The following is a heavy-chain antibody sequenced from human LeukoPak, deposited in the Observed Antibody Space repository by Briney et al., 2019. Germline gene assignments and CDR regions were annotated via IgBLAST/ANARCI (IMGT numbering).Heavy chain of an antibody. Sequence: PGGSLRLSCAASGFTFSSYAMYWVRQAPGKGLEWVSLISGDGGSTYYADSVKGRFTISRDNSKNSLYLQMNSLRTEDTALYYCAKDVRGYSYGSHFDYWGQGTLVTVSS. CDR2: ISGDGGST. CDR1: GFTFSSYA. J-gene: IGHJ4*02. CDR3: AKDVRGYSYGSHFDY. V-gene: IGHV3-43*02. D-gene: IGHD5-18*01.